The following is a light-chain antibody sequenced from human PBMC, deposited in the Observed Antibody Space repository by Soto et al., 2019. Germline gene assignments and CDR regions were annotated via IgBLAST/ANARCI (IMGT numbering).Light chain of an antibody. Sequence: IQLTQSPSSLSASVGDRVTITCRASQGISSYLAWYQQKPGKAPKLLMYGASTLQSGVPSRVSGSGSGTDFTLTISSLQPEDFATYYCQQLNSYPRTFCPGTKVDIK. CDR1: QGISSY. J-gene: IGKJ3*01. CDR3: QQLNSYPRT. V-gene: IGKV1-9*01. CDR2: GAS.